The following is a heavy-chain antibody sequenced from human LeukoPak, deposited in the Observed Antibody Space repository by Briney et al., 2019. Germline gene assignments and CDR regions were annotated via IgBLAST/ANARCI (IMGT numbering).Heavy chain of an antibody. J-gene: IGHJ4*02. D-gene: IGHD4/OR15-4a*01. CDR2: IYYSGST. CDR1: GGSISSYY. Sequence: KPSETLSLTCTVSGGSISSYYWSWIRQPPGKGLEWIGYIYYSGSTNYNPSLKSRVTISVDTSKNQFSLKLSSVTAADTAVYYCARHVSPLTKGSFDYWGQGTLVTVSS. V-gene: IGHV4-59*08. CDR3: ARHVSPLTKGSFDY.